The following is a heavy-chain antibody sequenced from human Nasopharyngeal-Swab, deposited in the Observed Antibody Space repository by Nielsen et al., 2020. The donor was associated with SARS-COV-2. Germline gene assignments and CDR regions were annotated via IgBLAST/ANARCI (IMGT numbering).Heavy chain of an antibody. CDR3: ARAQASGMGASRF. V-gene: IGHV3-11*06. Sequence: GESLKISCAVSGFTFSDYYMSWIRQAPGKGLEWLAYINGSGTYTDYAASVKGRFVISRDNAKNSMFLQMSSLRAEDTALYYCARAQASGMGASRFWGLGTLVTVSS. CDR1: GFTFSDYY. J-gene: IGHJ4*02. CDR2: INGSGTYT. D-gene: IGHD1-26*01.